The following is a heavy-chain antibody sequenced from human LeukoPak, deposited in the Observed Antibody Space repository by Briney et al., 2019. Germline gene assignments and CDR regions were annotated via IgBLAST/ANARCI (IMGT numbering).Heavy chain of an antibody. V-gene: IGHV4-34*01. CDR1: GGSFSGYY. CDR2: INHSGST. J-gene: IGHJ5*02. Sequence: PSETLSLTCAVYGGSFSGYYWSWIRQPPGKGLEWIGEINHSGSTNYNPSLKSRVTISVDTSKNQFSLKLSSVTAADTAVYYCARERIQLWLRGGWFDPWGQGTLVTVSS. D-gene: IGHD5-18*01. CDR3: ARERIQLWLRGGWFDP.